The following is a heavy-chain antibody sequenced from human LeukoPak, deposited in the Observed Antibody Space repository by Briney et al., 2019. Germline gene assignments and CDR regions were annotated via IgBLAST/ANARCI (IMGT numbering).Heavy chain of an antibody. CDR3: ARVVSSGSPLDY. D-gene: IGHD3-22*01. V-gene: IGHV3-11*05. CDR1: KFTFSEYY. Sequence: GGSLRLSRAASKFTFSEYYMSWIRQAPGKGLEWVSYISNSGTNTKYADSVKGRFTISRDNAKNSLYLQMNSLRADDTAVYYRARVVSSGSPLDYWGQGTLVTVSS. J-gene: IGHJ4*02. CDR2: ISNSGTNT.